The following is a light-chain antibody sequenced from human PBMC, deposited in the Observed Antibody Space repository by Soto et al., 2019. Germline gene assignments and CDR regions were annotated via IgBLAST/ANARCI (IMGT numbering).Light chain of an antibody. CDR2: DAS. J-gene: IGKJ5*01. CDR3: QQYNDYIT. V-gene: IGKV1-5*01. Sequence: DIQMTQSPSSLSASVGDRVTITCRASQSISSWLAWYQQKPGKAPKLLIYDASTLENGVPTRFSGTGSETEFTLTVSSLQPDDSATYYCQQYNDYITFGQGTRLEIK. CDR1: QSISSW.